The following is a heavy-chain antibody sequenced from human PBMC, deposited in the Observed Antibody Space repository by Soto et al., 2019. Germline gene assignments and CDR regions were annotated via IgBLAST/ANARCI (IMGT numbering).Heavy chain of an antibody. V-gene: IGHV3-11*01. CDR1: RLTFSDYY. CDR2: ISGSGGTT. J-gene: IGHJ4*02. CDR3: ARDPEPQYYFDS. Sequence: QPQLVESGGGLVKPGGSLRLSCAASRLTFSDYYMGWIRQAPGKGLEWISYISGSGGTTYYADSVKCRFTISRDNAKNSLYLHMNSLRVEHTAIYYCARDPEPQYYFDSWGQGTLVTVSS.